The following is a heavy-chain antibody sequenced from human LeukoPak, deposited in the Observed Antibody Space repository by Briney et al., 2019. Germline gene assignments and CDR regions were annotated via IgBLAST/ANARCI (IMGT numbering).Heavy chain of an antibody. Sequence: GGSLRLSCAASGFTFDDYGMSWVRQAPGKGLEWVSGINWNGGSTGYADSVKGRFTISRDNAKNSPYLQMNSLRAEDTALYYCARDSGSSDAFDIWGQGTMVIVSS. V-gene: IGHV3-20*04. CDR3: ARDSGSSDAFDI. D-gene: IGHD1-26*01. J-gene: IGHJ3*02. CDR2: INWNGGST. CDR1: GFTFDDYG.